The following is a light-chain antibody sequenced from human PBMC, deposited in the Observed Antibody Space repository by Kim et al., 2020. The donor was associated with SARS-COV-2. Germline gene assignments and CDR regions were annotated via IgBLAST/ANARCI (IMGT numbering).Light chain of an antibody. V-gene: IGKV3-11*01. J-gene: IGKJ2*01. CDR1: QSVGRF. CDR3: QERSNWPLYT. CDR2: DTS. Sequence: EIVLTQSPATLSLSPGERATLSCRASQSVGRFLAWYRQKPGQAPRLLIYDTSNRATGIPARFSGSGSGTDFTLTISSLEPEDLALYYCQERSNWPLYTFGQGTKLEI.